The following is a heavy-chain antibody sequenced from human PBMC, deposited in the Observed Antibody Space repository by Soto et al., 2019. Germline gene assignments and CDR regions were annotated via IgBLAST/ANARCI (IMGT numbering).Heavy chain of an antibody. D-gene: IGHD5-12*01. CDR3: ARGAYDPPYSYFYMEV. CDR1: GGTFSNFI. V-gene: IGHV1-69*08. J-gene: IGHJ6*03. Sequence: QVQLVQSGAEVKKPGSSVRVSCKASGGTFSNFILTWVRQAPGQGLEWMGRIIPILGTITYAQKFQGRVTITADKSSSTAYMELGSLRSEDTAVDYCARGAYDPPYSYFYMEVWGKGTTVTVSS. CDR2: IIPILGTI.